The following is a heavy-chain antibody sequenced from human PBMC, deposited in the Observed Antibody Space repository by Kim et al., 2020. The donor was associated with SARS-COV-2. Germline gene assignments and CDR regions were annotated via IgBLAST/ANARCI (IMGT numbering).Heavy chain of an antibody. Sequence: GGSLRLSCAASGFTFSFYYMGWVRQAPGKGLEWLANINHDGSVKAYVDSVKGRFTISRDNAKNSLFLQMNSLRVEDTAVYVCARDDTAGNIDYWGQGTLVTVSS. V-gene: IGHV3-7*03. CDR1: GFTFSFYY. D-gene: IGHD3-10*01. CDR2: INHDGSVK. CDR3: ARDDTAGNIDY. J-gene: IGHJ4*02.